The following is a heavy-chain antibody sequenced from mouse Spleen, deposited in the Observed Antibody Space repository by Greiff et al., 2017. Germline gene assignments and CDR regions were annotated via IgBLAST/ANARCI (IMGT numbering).Heavy chain of an antibody. J-gene: IGHJ4*01. D-gene: IGHD2-4*01. CDR2: IYPGDGDT. CDR1: GYAFSSYW. Sequence: QVQLQQSGAELVKPGASVKISCKASGYAFSSYWMNWVKQRPGKGLEWIGQIYPGDGDTNYNGKFKGKATLTADKSSSTAYMQLSSLTSEDSAVYFCARLTMISPYFAMDYWGQGTSVTVSS. V-gene: IGHV1-80*01. CDR3: ARLTMISPYFAMDY.